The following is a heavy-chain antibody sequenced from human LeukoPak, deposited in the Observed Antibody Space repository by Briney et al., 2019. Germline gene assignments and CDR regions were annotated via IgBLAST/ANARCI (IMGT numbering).Heavy chain of an antibody. CDR3: ARYSSTWHNFDY. Sequence: SETLSLTCTVSGDSISSYYWSWVRQHPGKGLEWIGYIYYSGSTYYNPSLKSRVTISIEMSQNQLSLRLSSVTAADTAVYYCARYSSTWHNFDYWGQGTLVTVSS. D-gene: IGHD6-13*01. CDR2: IYYSGST. CDR1: GDSISSYY. V-gene: IGHV4-59*06. J-gene: IGHJ4*02.